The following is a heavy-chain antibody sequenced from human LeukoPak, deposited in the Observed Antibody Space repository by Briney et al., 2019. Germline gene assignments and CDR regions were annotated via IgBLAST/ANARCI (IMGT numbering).Heavy chain of an antibody. Sequence: SVKVSCKASGGTFSSYAISWVRQAPGQGLEWMGGIIPIFGTANYAQKFQGRVTITADKSTSAAYMELSSLRSEDTAVYYCARGSSSSWYPPFYYYYMDVWGKGTTVTVSS. D-gene: IGHD6-13*01. J-gene: IGHJ6*03. CDR1: GGTFSSYA. V-gene: IGHV1-69*06. CDR3: ARGSSSSWYPPFYYYYMDV. CDR2: IIPIFGTA.